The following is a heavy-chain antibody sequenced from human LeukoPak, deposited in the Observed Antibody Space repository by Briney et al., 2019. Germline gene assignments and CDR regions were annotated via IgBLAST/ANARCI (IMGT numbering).Heavy chain of an antibody. CDR2: LTDSGGTT. V-gene: IGHV3-23*01. Sequence: GGSLRLSCVASGFTFSSYAMGWVRQAPGKRPEWVSSLTDSGGTTYYVDSVKSRFTISRDNSKNTLYLHMNSLRAEDTAMYYCAKKRDAFDIWGQGTVVAVSS. CDR1: GFTFSSYA. D-gene: IGHD5-24*01. CDR3: AKKRDAFDI. J-gene: IGHJ3*02.